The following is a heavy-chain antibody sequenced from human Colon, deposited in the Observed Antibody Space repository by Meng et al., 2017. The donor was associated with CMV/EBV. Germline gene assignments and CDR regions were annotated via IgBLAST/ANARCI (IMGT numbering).Heavy chain of an antibody. CDR3: ARAVYFPLYHFNS. V-gene: IGHV3-7*01. Sequence: GGSLRLSCVASGFTFSSHWMSWVRRAPGKGLEWVASIKQDGSEASYVDSVKGRFTISRDNGKNSLFLHMNSLRAEDTAVYYCARAVYFPLYHFNSWGQGTLVTVSS. CDR1: GFTFSSHW. D-gene: IGHD2-8*01. CDR2: IKQDGSEA. J-gene: IGHJ4*02.